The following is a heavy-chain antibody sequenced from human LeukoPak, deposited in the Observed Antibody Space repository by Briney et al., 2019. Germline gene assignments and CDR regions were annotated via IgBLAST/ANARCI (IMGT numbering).Heavy chain of an antibody. Sequence: PGRSLRLSCAASGFTFSSYAIHWVRQAPGKGLEWVALISHDGSTKYSTDSVKGRFTISRDNSKNTLYLQMNSLRPEDTAVYYCAGHFGAWHYFDYWGQGTLVTVSS. CDR1: GFTFSSYA. J-gene: IGHJ4*02. CDR2: ISHDGSTK. D-gene: IGHD3-3*01. CDR3: AGHFGAWHYFDY. V-gene: IGHV3-30*04.